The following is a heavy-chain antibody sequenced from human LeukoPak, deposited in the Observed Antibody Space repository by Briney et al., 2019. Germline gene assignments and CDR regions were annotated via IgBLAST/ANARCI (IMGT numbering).Heavy chain of an antibody. J-gene: IGHJ4*02. CDR3: ASPRSGYRYTFDY. V-gene: IGHV4-4*09. D-gene: IGHD3-22*01. CDR1: GGSISSYY. Sequence: SSETLSLTCTVSGGSISSYYWSWIRQAPGKGLEWIGYISTSGSTNYNPSLKSRVSISLDTSKNRFSLNLNFVTAADTAVYYCASPRSGYRYTFDYWGQGALVTVSS. CDR2: ISTSGST.